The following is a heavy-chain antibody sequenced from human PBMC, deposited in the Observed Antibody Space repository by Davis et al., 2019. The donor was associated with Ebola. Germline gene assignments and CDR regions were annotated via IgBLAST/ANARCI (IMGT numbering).Heavy chain of an antibody. J-gene: IGHJ2*01. CDR2: ISGSGGST. CDR3: AKLGYGDYVRISHWYFDL. CDR1: GFTFSSYA. Sequence: GESLKISCAASGFTFSSYAMSWVRQAPGKGLEWVSAISGSGGSTYYADSVKGRFTISRDNSKNTLYLQMNSLRAEDTAVYYCAKLGYGDYVRISHWYFDLWGRGTLVTVSS. V-gene: IGHV3-23*01. D-gene: IGHD4-17*01.